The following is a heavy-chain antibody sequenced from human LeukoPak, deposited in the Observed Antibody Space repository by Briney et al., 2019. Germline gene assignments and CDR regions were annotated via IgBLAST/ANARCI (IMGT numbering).Heavy chain of an antibody. J-gene: IGHJ3*02. CDR1: GFTFSDYY. V-gene: IGHV3-11*04. Sequence: GGSLRLSCAASGFTFSDYYMSWIRQAPGKGLEWVSYISSSGSTIYYADSVKGRFTISRDNTKNSLYLQMNSLRAEDTAVYYCASSITYYYDSSGQGDAFDIWGQGTMVTVSS. CDR2: ISSSGSTI. CDR3: ASSITYYYDSSGQGDAFDI. D-gene: IGHD3-22*01.